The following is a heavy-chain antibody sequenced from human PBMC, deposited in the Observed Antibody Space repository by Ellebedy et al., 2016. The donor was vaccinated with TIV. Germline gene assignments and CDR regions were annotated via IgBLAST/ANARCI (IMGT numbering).Heavy chain of an antibody. Sequence: ASVKVSCXASGYTFTSYYMHWVRQAPGQGLEWMGIINPSGGSTSYAQKFQGRVTMTTDTSTSTVYMELSSLRSEDTAVYYCGSPNCSSTSCYGMGIDYWGQGTLVTVSS. V-gene: IGHV1-46*01. CDR3: GSPNCSSTSCYGMGIDY. CDR1: GYTFTSYY. D-gene: IGHD2-2*01. J-gene: IGHJ4*02. CDR2: INPSGGST.